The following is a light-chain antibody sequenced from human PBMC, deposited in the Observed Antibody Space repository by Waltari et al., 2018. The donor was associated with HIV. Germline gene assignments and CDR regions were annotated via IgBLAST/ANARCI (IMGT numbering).Light chain of an antibody. CDR2: WAS. J-gene: IGKJ3*01. CDR1: QSVLYSSNNKNY. Sequence: DIVMTQSPDSLAVSLGERATINCKSSQSVLYSSNNKNYLAWYQQKSGQPPKLLIAWASTRESGVPDRVSGSVSGTDFTLTISSLQAEDVALYYCQQYYTTLFSFGPGTKVEIK. V-gene: IGKV4-1*01. CDR3: QQYYTTLFS.